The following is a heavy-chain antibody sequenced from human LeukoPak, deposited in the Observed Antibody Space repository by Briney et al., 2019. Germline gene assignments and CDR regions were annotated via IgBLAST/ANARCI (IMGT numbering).Heavy chain of an antibody. Sequence: GGSLRLSCAASGFIFSDYAMHWVRQAPGKGLEWVADISHDESTKYYADSVKGRFTISRDNFKDTLYLQMGSLRPEDTAVYYCARGIAAAGYDTMTHFDYWGQGTLVTVSS. D-gene: IGHD6-13*01. V-gene: IGHV3-30*03. J-gene: IGHJ4*02. CDR1: GFIFSDYA. CDR2: ISHDESTK. CDR3: ARGIAAAGYDTMTHFDY.